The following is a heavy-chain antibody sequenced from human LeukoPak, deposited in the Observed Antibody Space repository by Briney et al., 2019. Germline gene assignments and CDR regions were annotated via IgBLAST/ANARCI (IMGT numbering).Heavy chain of an antibody. J-gene: IGHJ3*02. CDR3: ARQRPYYSGAGSYRAFDI. D-gene: IGHD3-10*01. CDR2: IYPGDSDT. Sequence: GESLKISCKGSGYSFSGDWIGWVRQMPGKGLEWMGVIYPGDSDTRYSPSCQGQVTISVDRSISTAYLQWGSLKASDTAMYYCARQRPYYSGAGSYRAFDIWGQGTIVTVSS. V-gene: IGHV5-51*01. CDR1: GYSFSGDW.